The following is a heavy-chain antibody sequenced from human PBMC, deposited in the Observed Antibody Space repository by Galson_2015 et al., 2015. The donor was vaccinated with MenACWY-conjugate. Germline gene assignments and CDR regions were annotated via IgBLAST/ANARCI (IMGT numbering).Heavy chain of an antibody. CDR1: GFTLSDYA. J-gene: IGHJ4*02. CDR3: ARGVLGIRCVTITSAGSLPCDY. V-gene: IGHV3-30-3*01. CDR2: ISYDRNNK. D-gene: IGHD3-10*01. Sequence: SLRLSCAASGFTLSDYAMHWVRQAPGKGLEWVALISYDRNNKYYADSVKGRFTISTDNSKNTLFLQMNSLRDEDTADYYCARGVLGIRCVTITSAGSLPCDYWVQGTLVTVSS.